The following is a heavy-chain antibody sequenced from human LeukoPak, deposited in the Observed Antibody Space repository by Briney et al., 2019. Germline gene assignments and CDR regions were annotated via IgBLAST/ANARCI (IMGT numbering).Heavy chain of an antibody. CDR1: GGSIKNDY. D-gene: IGHD4-23*01. CDR2: IYFGGTT. CDR3: ARHRSDTGGKKGVNWSDP. Sequence: SETLSLTCSVSGGSIKNDYWSWIRQPPGMGLEWLGNIYFGGTTDYNSSLKSRLTISVDTFKNQLSLNLQSVTAADTATYYCARHRSDTGGKKGVNWSDPWGQGTLVTVSS. V-gene: IGHV4-59*01. J-gene: IGHJ5*02.